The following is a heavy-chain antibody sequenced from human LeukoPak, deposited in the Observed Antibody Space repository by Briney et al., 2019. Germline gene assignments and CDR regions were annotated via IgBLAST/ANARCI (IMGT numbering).Heavy chain of an antibody. CDR3: AKADCSSTSCDLDY. D-gene: IGHD2-2*01. J-gene: IGHJ4*02. Sequence: GGSLRLSCAASGFTFSSYSMNWVRQAPGKGLEWVSGISWNSGSIGYADSVKGRFTISRDNAKNSLYLQMNSLRAEDTALYYCAKADCSSTSCDLDYWGQGTLVTVSS. V-gene: IGHV3-9*01. CDR2: ISWNSGSI. CDR1: GFTFSSYS.